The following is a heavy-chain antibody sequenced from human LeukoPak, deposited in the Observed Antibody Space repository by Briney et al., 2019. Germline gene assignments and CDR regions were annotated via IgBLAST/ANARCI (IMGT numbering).Heavy chain of an antibody. V-gene: IGHV3-23*01. CDR3: ARRTGALCTKSISRFDS. CDR1: GFIFHTYA. D-gene: IGHD2-8*01. CDR2: ITASGNYT. Sequence: GGSLRLSCAASGFIFHTYAMSWVRQPPGKGLEWVSTITASGNYTAYADSVKGRFTISRDSSKNTVYLQMDSLRAEDTAVYYCARRTGALCTKSISRFDSWGQGTLVAVSS. J-gene: IGHJ4*02.